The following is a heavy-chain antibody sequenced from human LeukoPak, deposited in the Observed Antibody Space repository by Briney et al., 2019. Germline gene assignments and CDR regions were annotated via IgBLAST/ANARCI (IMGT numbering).Heavy chain of an antibody. J-gene: IGHJ4*02. CDR2: IYYSGST. CDR1: GGSISGGGYS. CDR3: ARQGAGVPFDY. V-gene: IGHV4-61*05. Sequence: SETLSLTCAVSGGSISGGGYSWGWIRQPPGKGLEWIGYIYYSGSTNYNPSLKSRVTISVDTSKNQFSLKLSSVTAADTAVYYCARQGAGVPFDYWGRGTLVTVSS. D-gene: IGHD3-10*01.